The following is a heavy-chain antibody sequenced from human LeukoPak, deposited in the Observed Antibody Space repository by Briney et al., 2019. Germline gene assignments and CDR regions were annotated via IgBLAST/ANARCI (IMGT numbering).Heavy chain of an antibody. Sequence: SETLSLTCTVSGGSISSYYWSWIRQPPGKGLEWIGFIYYSGSTNYNPSLKSRVTISVDTSKNQFSLKLSSVTAADTAVYYCASWGDYYGSGHRNAFDIWGQGTMVTVSS. V-gene: IGHV4-59*01. J-gene: IGHJ3*02. CDR3: ASWGDYYGSGHRNAFDI. CDR2: IYYSGST. CDR1: GGSISSYY. D-gene: IGHD3-10*01.